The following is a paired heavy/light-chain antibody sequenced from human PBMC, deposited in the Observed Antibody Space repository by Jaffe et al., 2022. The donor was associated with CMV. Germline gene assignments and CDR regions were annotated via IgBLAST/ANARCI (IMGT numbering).Light chain of an antibody. CDR2: VND. J-gene: IGLJ2*01. CDR3: AAWDARLNGVV. Sequence: QSVLTQPPSASGTLGQRVSISCSGSSSNIGSNNVNWYQQLPGTAPKLLIYVNDQRPSGVPDRFSGSKSGTSASLAISGLQSEDEADYYCAAWDARLNGVVFGGGTKLTVV. V-gene: IGLV1-44*01. CDR1: SSNIGSNN.
Heavy chain of an antibody. CDR1: GINFNNAW. J-gene: IGHJ4*02. CDR3: TTDPGGRYEDY. CDR2: IKSKIDGGTT. D-gene: IGHD1-1*01. V-gene: IGHV3-15*01. Sequence: EVQLVESGGGLVKPGGSLRISCTASGINFNNAWMSWVRQAPGQGLEWVGRIKSKIDGGTTDYAAPVKGRFTISRDDSKYMLFLQMSSLKTEDTGMYYCTTDPGGRYEDYWGRGTLVTVSS.